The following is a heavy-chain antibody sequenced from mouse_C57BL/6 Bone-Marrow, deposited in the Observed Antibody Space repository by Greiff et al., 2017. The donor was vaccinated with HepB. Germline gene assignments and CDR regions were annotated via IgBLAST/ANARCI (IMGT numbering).Heavy chain of an antibody. CDR1: GYTFTSYG. Sequence: VQLQQSGAELARPGASVKLSCKASGYTFTSYGISWVKQRTGQGLEWIGEIYPRSGNTYYNEKFKGKATLTADKSSSTAYMELRSLTSEDSAVYFCARGDGYSLYYAMDYWGQGTSVTVSS. D-gene: IGHD2-3*01. V-gene: IGHV1-81*01. CDR2: IYPRSGNT. J-gene: IGHJ4*01. CDR3: ARGDGYSLYYAMDY.